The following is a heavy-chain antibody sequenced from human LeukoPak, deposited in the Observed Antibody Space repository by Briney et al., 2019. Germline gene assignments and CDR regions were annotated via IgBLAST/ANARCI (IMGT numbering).Heavy chain of an antibody. D-gene: IGHD4-17*01. CDR2: INWNGGST. Sequence: PGGSLRLSCAASGFTFDDYGMSWVRQAPGKGLEWVSGINWNGGSTGYADSVKGRFTISRDNAKNSLYLQVNSPRAEDTALYYCASPGDYGDYGEPEYFQHWGQGTLDTVSS. CDR1: GFTFDDYG. V-gene: IGHV3-20*04. CDR3: ASPGDYGDYGEPEYFQH. J-gene: IGHJ1*01.